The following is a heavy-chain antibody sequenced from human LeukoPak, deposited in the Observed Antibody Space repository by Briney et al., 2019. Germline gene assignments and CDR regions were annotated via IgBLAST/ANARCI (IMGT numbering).Heavy chain of an antibody. CDR2: IWYDGTNK. V-gene: IGHV3-33*06. Sequence: GGSLRLSCAESEFTFSTYGMEWDRQAPGKGLERVALIWYDGTNKYYIDSVKGRFTISRDNSKNTLYLQMNSLRAEDTAVYYCAQAGENGGYVTYNNREFWGKGPRVTVS. CDR3: AQAGENGGYVTYNNREF. J-gene: IGHJ6*03. CDR1: EFTFSTYG. D-gene: IGHD5-12*01.